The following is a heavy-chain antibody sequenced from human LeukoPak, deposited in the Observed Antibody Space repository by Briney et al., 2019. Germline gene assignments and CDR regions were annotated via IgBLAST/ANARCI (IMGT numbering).Heavy chain of an antibody. Sequence: SETLSLTCTVSGGSISSYYWSWIRQPPGKGLEWIGYIYYSGSTNYNPSLKSRVTISVDTSKNQFSLKLSSVTASDAAVYYCARNELDAFDIWGQGTMVTVSS. CDR3: ARNELDAFDI. V-gene: IGHV4-59*08. CDR2: IYYSGST. CDR1: GGSISSYY. J-gene: IGHJ3*02. D-gene: IGHD1-1*01.